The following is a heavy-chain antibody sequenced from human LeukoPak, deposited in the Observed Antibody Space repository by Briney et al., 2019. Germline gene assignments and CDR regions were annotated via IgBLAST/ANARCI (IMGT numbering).Heavy chain of an antibody. CDR2: ISSSGSTI. J-gene: IGHJ4*02. CDR1: GFTFSSYE. D-gene: IGHD6-13*01. CDR3: AKQWGQQLAPFDY. V-gene: IGHV3-48*03. Sequence: PGRSLRLSCAASGFTFSSYEMNWVRQAPGKGLEWVSYISSSGSTIYYADSVKGRFTISRDNAKNSLYLQMNSLRAEDTAVYYCAKQWGQQLAPFDYWGQGTLVTVSS.